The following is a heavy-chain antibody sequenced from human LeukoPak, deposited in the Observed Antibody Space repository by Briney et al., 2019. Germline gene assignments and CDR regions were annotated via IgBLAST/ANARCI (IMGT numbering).Heavy chain of an antibody. CDR2: INPSGDDT. J-gene: IGHJ4*02. CDR1: GFTFSSYS. V-gene: IGHV3-23*01. Sequence: PGGSLRLSCAASGFTFSSYSMNWVRQAPGKGLEWVSAINPSGDDTYYAESVRGRFTISRDNSKNTVYLQMNSLRAEDTAAYYCARQRGYCSSGSCYFDYWGQGTLVTVSS. CDR3: ARQRGYCSSGSCYFDY. D-gene: IGHD2-15*01.